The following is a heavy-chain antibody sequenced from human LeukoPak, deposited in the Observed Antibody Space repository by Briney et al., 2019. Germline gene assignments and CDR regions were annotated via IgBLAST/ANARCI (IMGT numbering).Heavy chain of an antibody. CDR2: IVVGSGYT. Sequence: TSVKVSCKASRFTFSSPTVQWVRQARGQRLEWIGWIVVGSGYTNYAQKFQERVTFTGDMSAGTVYMELSSLRSEDTAVYYCAVARGLTDPLDFWGQGTLVTVSS. V-gene: IGHV1-58*01. D-gene: IGHD3-10*01. CDR1: RFTFSSPT. J-gene: IGHJ4*02. CDR3: AVARGLTDPLDF.